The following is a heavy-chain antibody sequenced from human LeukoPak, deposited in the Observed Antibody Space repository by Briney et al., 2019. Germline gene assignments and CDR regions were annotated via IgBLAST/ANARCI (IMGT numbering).Heavy chain of an antibody. CDR1: GGSIRSYY. V-gene: IGHV4-59*12. CDR3: ARERPSYYYGSGGGLDY. J-gene: IGHJ4*02. CDR2: IYYTGST. Sequence: PSETLSLTCTVSGGSIRSYYWNWIRQPPGKGLEWIGYIYYTGSTNYNPSLKSRVTISLDTSKNQFSLKLSSVTAADTAVYYCARERPSYYYGSGGGLDYWGQGTLVTVSS. D-gene: IGHD3-10*01.